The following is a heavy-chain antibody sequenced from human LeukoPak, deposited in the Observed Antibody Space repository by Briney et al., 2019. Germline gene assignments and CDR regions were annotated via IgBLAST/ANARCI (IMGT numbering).Heavy chain of an antibody. CDR1: GFTFSGYE. D-gene: IGHD3-22*01. J-gene: IGHJ4*02. V-gene: IGHV3-48*03. CDR3: ARVYYHDTSGHFDY. CDR2: ISDSGTTV. Sequence: PGGSLRLSCAASGFTFSGYEMNWVRQAPGKGLEWVSYISDSGTTVYYADSVKGRFTISRDNAKNSLYLQMNSLRAEDTAVYYCARVYYHDTSGHFDYWGQGTLVTVSS.